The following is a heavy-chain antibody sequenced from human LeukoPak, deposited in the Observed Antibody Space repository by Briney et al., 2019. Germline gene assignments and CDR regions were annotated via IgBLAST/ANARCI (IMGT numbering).Heavy chain of an antibody. V-gene: IGHV4-34*01. CDR2: INHSGST. J-gene: IGHJ4*02. Sequence: SETLSLTCAVYGGSFSGYYWSWIRQPPGKGLEWIGEINHSGSTNYNPSLKSRVTISVDTSKNQFSLKLSSVTAADTAVYYCATRIQRGITIVRGAYFDYWGQGTLVTVSS. CDR3: ATRIQRGITIVRGAYFDY. CDR1: GGSFSGYY. D-gene: IGHD3-10*01.